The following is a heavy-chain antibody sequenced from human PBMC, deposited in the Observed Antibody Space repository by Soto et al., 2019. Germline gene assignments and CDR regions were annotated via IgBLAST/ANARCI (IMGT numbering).Heavy chain of an antibody. D-gene: IGHD4-17*01. CDR3: AIDIDYDIDY. CDR2: IYPKEGRA. Sequence: QVQLVQSGAEVQRPGASVKVSCKTSGYIFKNYGISWVRQAPGQGLEWMGWIYPKEGRANFAQNPRDRVNFSADTATSTAYIELRSRRFDDSAGYFCAIDIDYDIDYWGQGTLVTVSS. CDR1: GYIFKNYG. J-gene: IGHJ4*02. V-gene: IGHV1-18*01.